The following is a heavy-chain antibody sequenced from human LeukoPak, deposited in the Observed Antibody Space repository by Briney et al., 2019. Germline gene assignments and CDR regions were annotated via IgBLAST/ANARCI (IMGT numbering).Heavy chain of an antibody. V-gene: IGHV3-30*04. D-gene: IGHD5-18*01. Sequence: GGSLRLSCAASGFTFSTYFMHWVRQAPGKGLEWVAVISYDGSNKYYADSVKGRFTISRDNSKNTLYLQMNSLRAEDTAVYYCARDTAMVPDYWGQGTLVTVSS. CDR1: GFTFSTYF. CDR3: ARDTAMVPDY. J-gene: IGHJ4*02. CDR2: ISYDGSNK.